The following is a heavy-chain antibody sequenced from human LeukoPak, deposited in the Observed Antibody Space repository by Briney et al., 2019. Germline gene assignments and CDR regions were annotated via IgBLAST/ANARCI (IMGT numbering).Heavy chain of an antibody. J-gene: IGHJ4*02. Sequence: PSETLSLTCAVYGGSFSGYYWSWIRQPPGKGLEWIGEINHSGSTNYNPSLKSRVTISVDTSKNQFSLKPSSVTAADTAVYYCARAKPRPTYCSSTSCSRQSTGFDYWGQGTLVTVSS. D-gene: IGHD2-2*01. V-gene: IGHV4-34*01. CDR3: ARAKPRPTYCSSTSCSRQSTGFDY. CDR1: GGSFSGYY. CDR2: INHSGST.